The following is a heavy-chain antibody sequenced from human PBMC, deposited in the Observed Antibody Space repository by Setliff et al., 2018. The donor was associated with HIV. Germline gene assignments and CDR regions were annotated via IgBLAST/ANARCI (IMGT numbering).Heavy chain of an antibody. CDR3: ARRGYYTNLRGLFDS. D-gene: IGHD3-10*01. V-gene: IGHV4-61*01. J-gene: IGHJ4*02. CDR2: IKHTGNT. Sequence: SETLSLTCTVSGDSVSSRSYYWSWIRQPPGKGLEWIGEIKHTGNTNYNPSLKSRVTISVDASKNQFSLNLSSVTAADTALYYCARRGYYTNLRGLFDSWGQGTLVTVSS. CDR1: GDSVSSRSYY.